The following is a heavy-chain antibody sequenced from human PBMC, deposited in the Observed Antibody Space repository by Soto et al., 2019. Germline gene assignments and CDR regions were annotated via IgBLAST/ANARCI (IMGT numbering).Heavy chain of an antibody. Sequence: SETLSLTCTVSGGSISSGDYYWSWIRQPPGKGLEWIGYIYYSGSTYYNPSLKSRVTISVDTSKNQFSLKLSSVTAADTAVYYCASLSLYDFWSGMDVWGQGTTVTVSS. CDR1: GGSISSGDYY. CDR3: ASLSLYDFWSGMDV. D-gene: IGHD3-3*01. CDR2: IYYSGST. J-gene: IGHJ6*02. V-gene: IGHV4-30-4*01.